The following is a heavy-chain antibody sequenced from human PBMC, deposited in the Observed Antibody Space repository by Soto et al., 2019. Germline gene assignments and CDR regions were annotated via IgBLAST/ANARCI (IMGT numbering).Heavy chain of an antibody. CDR3: ARWDYGVYARFDF. V-gene: IGHV1-8*01. D-gene: IGHD4-17*01. CDR2: MNPNSGNT. Sequence: QVQLVQSGAEVKKPGASVKVSRKASGYTFTSHDINWVRQATGQGLEWMGWMNPNSGNTGYAQKFQGRVTMTRNTSISTAYMDLSSLRSEDTAVYYCARWDYGVYARFDFWGQGTLVTVSS. J-gene: IGHJ4*02. CDR1: GYTFTSHD.